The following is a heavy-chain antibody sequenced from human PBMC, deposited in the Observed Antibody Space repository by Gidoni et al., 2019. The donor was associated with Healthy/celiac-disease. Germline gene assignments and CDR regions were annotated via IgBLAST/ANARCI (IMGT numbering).Heavy chain of an antibody. CDR2: IRSKANSYAT. V-gene: IGHV3-73*01. CDR3: TRRYPMGED. D-gene: IGHD1-26*01. CDR1: GFTFSGSA. Sequence: EVQLVESGGGLVQPGGSLKLSCAASGFTFSGSAMHWVRQASGKGLAWVGSIRSKANSYATAYAASVKGRFTISRDDSKNTAYLQMNSLKTEDTAVYYCTRRYPMGEDWGQGTLVTVSS. J-gene: IGHJ4*02.